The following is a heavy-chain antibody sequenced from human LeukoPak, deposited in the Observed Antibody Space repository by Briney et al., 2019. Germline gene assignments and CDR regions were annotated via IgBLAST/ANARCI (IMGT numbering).Heavy chain of an antibody. V-gene: IGHV4-59*01. D-gene: IGHD2-2*01. CDR3: ARLRPWAISTSHFDN. CDR2: IYYSGST. Sequence: SEILSLTCTVSGGSISSYYWSWIRQPPGKGLEWIGYIYYSGSTNYNPSLKSRVTISVDTSKNQFSLKLSSVTAADTAVYYCARLRPWAISTSHFDNGGQGTLVTVSS. CDR1: GGSISSYY. J-gene: IGHJ4*02.